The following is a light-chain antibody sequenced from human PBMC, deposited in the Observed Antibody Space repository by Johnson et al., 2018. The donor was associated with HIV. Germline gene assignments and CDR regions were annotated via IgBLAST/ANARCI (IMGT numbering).Light chain of an antibody. CDR3: GTWDSSLSAHYV. Sequence: QSVLTQPPSVSADPGQKVTISCSGSSSNIGNNYVSWYQQLPGTAPKLLIYDNNKRPSGIPDRFSGSKSGTSATLGITGLQTGDEADYYCGTWDSSLSAHYVFGTGTKVTVL. J-gene: IGLJ1*01. CDR2: DNN. V-gene: IGLV1-51*01. CDR1: SSNIGNNY.